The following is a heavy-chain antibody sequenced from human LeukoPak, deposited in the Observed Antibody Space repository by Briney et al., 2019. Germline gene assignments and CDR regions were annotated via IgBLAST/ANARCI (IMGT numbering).Heavy chain of an antibody. Sequence: SETLSLTCTVSGGSISSYYWSWIRQPPGKGLEWIGYIYYSGSTNYNPSLKSRVTISVDTSKNQFSLKLSSVTAADTAVYYCARSSSWYERFDYWGQGTLVTVSS. CDR1: GGSISSYY. V-gene: IGHV4-59*01. CDR2: IYYSGST. CDR3: ARSSSWYERFDY. J-gene: IGHJ4*02. D-gene: IGHD6-13*01.